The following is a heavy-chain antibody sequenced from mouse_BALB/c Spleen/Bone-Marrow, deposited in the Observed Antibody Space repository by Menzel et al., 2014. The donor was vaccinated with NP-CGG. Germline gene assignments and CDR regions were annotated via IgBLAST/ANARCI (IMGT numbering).Heavy chain of an antibody. J-gene: IGHJ2*01. CDR2: IYPSDSYT. CDR1: GYTFTSYW. CDR3: TRSGGYYFDY. V-gene: IGHV1-69*02. Sequence: LVESGAELVRPGASVKLSCKASGYTFTSYWINWMRQRPGQGLEWIGNIYPSDSYTNYNQKFKDKATLTVDKSSSTAYMQLSSPTSEDSAVYYCTRSGGYYFDYWGQGTTLTVSS.